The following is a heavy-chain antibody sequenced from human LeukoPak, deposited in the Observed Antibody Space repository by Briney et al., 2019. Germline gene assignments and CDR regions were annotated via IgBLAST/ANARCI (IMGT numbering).Heavy chain of an antibody. V-gene: IGHV4-39*01. CDR1: GGSISSSNYY. J-gene: IGHJ2*01. CDR2: IYYSGST. CDR3: ARHVLSGYLNYWYFDL. D-gene: IGHD3-3*01. Sequence: SETLSLTGTVSGGSISSSNYYWGWIRQPPGKGLEWTGSIYYSGSTYYNPSLKSRVTISVDTSKNQFSLKLSSVTAADTAVYYCARHVLSGYLNYWYFDLWGRGTLVTVSS.